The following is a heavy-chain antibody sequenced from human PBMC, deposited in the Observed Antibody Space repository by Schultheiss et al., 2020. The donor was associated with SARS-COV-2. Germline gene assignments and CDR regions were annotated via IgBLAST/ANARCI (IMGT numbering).Heavy chain of an antibody. V-gene: IGHV4-39*07. CDR2: IYHSGST. D-gene: IGHD3-10*01. CDR3: ARGRITMVQGVITGFDY. J-gene: IGHJ4*02. CDR1: GGSVSSGSYY. Sequence: SETLSLTCTVSGGSVSSGSYYWSWIRQPPGKGLEWIGSIYHSGSTYYNPSLKSRVTISVDTSKNQFSLKLSSVTAADTAVYYCARGRITMVQGVITGFDYWGQGTLVTVSS.